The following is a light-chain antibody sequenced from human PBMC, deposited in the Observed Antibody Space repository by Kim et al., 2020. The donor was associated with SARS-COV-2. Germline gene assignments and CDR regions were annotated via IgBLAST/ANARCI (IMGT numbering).Light chain of an antibody. CDR1: QSVSSN. Sequence: SPGERATLSCRASQSVSSNLAWYQQKPGQAPRLLIYGASIRATGIPVRFSGSGSGTEFTLTISSLQSEDFAVYYCQQYNNWPPRTFGQGTKVDIK. V-gene: IGKV3-15*01. J-gene: IGKJ1*01. CDR3: QQYNNWPPRT. CDR2: GAS.